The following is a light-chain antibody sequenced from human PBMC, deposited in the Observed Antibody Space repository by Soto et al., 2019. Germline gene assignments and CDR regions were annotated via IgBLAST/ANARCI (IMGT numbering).Light chain of an antibody. V-gene: IGLV1-40*01. J-gene: IGLJ3*02. CDR1: SSNIGAGFD. CDR2: GNN. Sequence: QAVVTQPPSVSGAPGQRVTISCTGSSSNIGAGFDVHWYQQLPGTAPKLLIYGNNNRPSGVPDRLSGSKSGTSASLAITGLQAEDEADYYCQSYDSSLSGSVFGGGTKLTVL. CDR3: QSYDSSLSGSV.